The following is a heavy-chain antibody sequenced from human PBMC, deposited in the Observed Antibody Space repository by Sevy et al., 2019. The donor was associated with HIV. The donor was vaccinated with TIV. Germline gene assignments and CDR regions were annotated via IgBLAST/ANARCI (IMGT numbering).Heavy chain of an antibody. CDR1: GGSISGYY. J-gene: IGHJ4*02. Sequence: SETLFLTCTVSGGSISGYYWSWIQQPPGKGLEWIGYISYSGSTNYNPSLKSRVTISVDTSKNEFSLKLSSVTAADTAVYYCARSRVITGTFDYWGQGTLVTVSS. CDR2: ISYSGST. D-gene: IGHD1-20*01. V-gene: IGHV4-59*01. CDR3: ARSRVITGTFDY.